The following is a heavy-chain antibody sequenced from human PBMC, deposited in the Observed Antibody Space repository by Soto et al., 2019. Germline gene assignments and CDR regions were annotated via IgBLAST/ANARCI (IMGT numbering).Heavy chain of an antibody. CDR1: SGSISSTIYS. CDR3: ARGYGRNFDY. V-gene: IGHV4-39*07. Sequence: SETLSLTCTVSSGSISSTIYSWDWIRQPPGKGLEWIGSIFYSGSTYYNPSLKSRVTISVDTSKNQFSLKLSSVTAADTAIYYCARGYGRNFDYWGQGTLVTVSS. CDR2: IFYSGST. J-gene: IGHJ4*02. D-gene: IGHD5-18*01.